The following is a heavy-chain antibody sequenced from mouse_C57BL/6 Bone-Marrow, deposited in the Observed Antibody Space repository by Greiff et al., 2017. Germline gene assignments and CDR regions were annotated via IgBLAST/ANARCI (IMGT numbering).Heavy chain of an antibody. V-gene: IGHV10-1*01. Sequence: EVKLVESGGGLVQPKGSLKLSCAASGFSFNTYAMNWVRQAPGKGLEWVARIRSKSNTYATYYADAVKDRFTISRDDSESMLYLQMNNLKTEDTAMYYCVSYYGSSYGFAYWGQGTLVTVSA. CDR2: IRSKSNTYAT. J-gene: IGHJ3*01. CDR1: GFSFNTYA. D-gene: IGHD1-1*01. CDR3: VSYYGSSYGFAY.